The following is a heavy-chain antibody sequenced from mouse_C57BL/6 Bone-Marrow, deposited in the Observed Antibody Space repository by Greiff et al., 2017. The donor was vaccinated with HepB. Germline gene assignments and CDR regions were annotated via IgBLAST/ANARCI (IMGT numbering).Heavy chain of an antibody. V-gene: IGHV5-17*01. J-gene: IGHJ4*01. CDR1: GFTFSDYG. Sequence: EVKVVESGGGLVKPGGSLKLSCAASGFTFSDYGMHWVRQAPEKGLEWVAYISSGSSTIYYADTVKGRFTISSDNAKNTLFLQMTSLRSEDTAMYYCARRVYYDYANAMDYWGQGTSVTVSS. CDR2: ISSGSSTI. CDR3: ARRVYYDYANAMDY. D-gene: IGHD2-4*01.